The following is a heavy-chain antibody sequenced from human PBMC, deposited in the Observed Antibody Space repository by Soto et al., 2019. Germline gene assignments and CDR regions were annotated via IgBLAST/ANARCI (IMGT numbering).Heavy chain of an antibody. J-gene: IGHJ5*02. CDR3: ARAAPICSGGSCYFNWFDP. V-gene: IGHV4-59*01. CDR1: GGSISSYY. CDR2: IYYSGST. D-gene: IGHD2-15*01. Sequence: PSETLSLTCTVSGGSISSYYWSWIRQPPGKGLEWIGYIYYSGSTNYNPSLKSRVTISVDTSKNQFSLKLSSVTAADTAVYYCARAAPICSGGSCYFNWFDPWGQGTLVTVSS.